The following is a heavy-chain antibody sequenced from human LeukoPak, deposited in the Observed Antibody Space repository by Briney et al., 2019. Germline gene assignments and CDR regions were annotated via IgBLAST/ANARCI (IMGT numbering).Heavy chain of an antibody. CDR1: GGSISSYY. D-gene: IGHD6-19*01. CDR3: ARDRSGWYLYPNFSYYYGMDV. J-gene: IGHJ6*02. V-gene: IGHV4-59*01. CDR2: IYYSGST. Sequence: SETLSLTCTVSGGSISSYYWSWIRQPPGEGLEWIGYIYYSGSTNYNPSLKSRVTISVDTSKNQFSLKLSSVTAADTAVYYCARDRSGWYLYPNFSYYYGMDVWGQGTTVTVSS.